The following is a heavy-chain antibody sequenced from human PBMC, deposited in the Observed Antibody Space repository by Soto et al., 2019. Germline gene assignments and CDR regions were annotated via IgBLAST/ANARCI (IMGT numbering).Heavy chain of an antibody. CDR2: ISYDGSNK. J-gene: IGHJ4*02. Sequence: QVQLVESGGGVVQPGRSLRLSCAASGFTFSSYGMHWVRQAPGKGLEWVAVISYDGSNKYYADSVKGRFTISRDNSKNTLYLQMNSLRAEDTAVYYCAKGESVLYYGSGRAPKSPQNPLDYWGQGTLVTVSS. V-gene: IGHV3-30*18. CDR3: AKGESVLYYGSGRAPKSPQNPLDY. D-gene: IGHD3-10*01. CDR1: GFTFSSYG.